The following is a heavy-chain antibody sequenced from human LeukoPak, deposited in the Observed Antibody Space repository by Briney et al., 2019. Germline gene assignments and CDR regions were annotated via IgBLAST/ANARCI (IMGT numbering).Heavy chain of an antibody. V-gene: IGHV3-15*01. Sequence: GGSLRLSCAASGFTFSNAWMSWVRQAPGKGLEWVGRIKSKTDGGTTDYAAPVKGRFTISRDDSKNTLYLQMNSLKTEDTAVYYCTTSSHEWELLLFHAFDIWGQGTMVAVSS. CDR1: GFTFSNAW. CDR3: TTSSHEWELLLFHAFDI. CDR2: IKSKTDGGTT. J-gene: IGHJ3*02. D-gene: IGHD1-26*01.